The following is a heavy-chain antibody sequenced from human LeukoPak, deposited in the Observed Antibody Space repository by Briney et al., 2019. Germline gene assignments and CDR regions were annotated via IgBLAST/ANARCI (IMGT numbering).Heavy chain of an antibody. CDR3: ARDQYYYDSSAPPLY. D-gene: IGHD3-22*01. V-gene: IGHV3-11*01. CDR2: ISSSGNTI. J-gene: IGHJ4*02. Sequence: KPGGSLRLSCAASGFSFSDYYMSWIRQAPGKGLEWVSYISSSGNTIYYADSVKGRFTISRDNAKNSLYLQMNSLRAEDTAVYYCARDQYYYDSSAPPLYWGQGTLVTVSS. CDR1: GFSFSDYY.